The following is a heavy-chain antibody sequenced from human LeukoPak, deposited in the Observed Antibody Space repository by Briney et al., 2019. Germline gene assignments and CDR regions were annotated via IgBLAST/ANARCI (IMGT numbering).Heavy chain of an antibody. D-gene: IGHD1-26*01. CDR3: SKGYSGLLIYALDV. J-gene: IGHJ3*01. V-gene: IGHV3-33*06. Sequence: GRSLRLSCAASGFTFSSYGMHWVRQAPGKGLEWVAVIWYDGSNKYYADSVKGRFTISRDNSKNTLYLQMNSLRAEDTAVYYCSKGYSGLLIYALDVWGQGTRVTVSS. CDR1: GFTFSSYG. CDR2: IWYDGSNK.